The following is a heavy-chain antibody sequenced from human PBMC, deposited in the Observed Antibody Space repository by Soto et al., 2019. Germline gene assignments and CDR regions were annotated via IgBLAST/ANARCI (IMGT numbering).Heavy chain of an antibody. CDR2: ISSSSIYI. CDR3: AREGLYSSRWYEHYYYYMDV. J-gene: IGHJ6*03. CDR1: GFTFSSYS. Sequence: EVQLVESGGGLVKPGGSLRLSCAASGFTFSSYSMNWVRQAPGKWLEWVSSISSSSIYIYYADSVKGRFTISRDNAKKSLYLQMKSLRAEDMAVYYCAREGLYSSRWYEHYYYYMDVWGKGTTVTVSS. V-gene: IGHV3-21*01. D-gene: IGHD6-13*01.